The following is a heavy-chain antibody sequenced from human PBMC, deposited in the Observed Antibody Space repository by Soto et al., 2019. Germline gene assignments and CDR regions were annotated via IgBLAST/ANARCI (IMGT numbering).Heavy chain of an antibody. CDR2: ISSTSSTI. V-gene: IGHV3-48*02. CDR1: GFRFNSYS. Sequence: PGGSLRLSCAASGFRFNSYSMNWVRQAPGKGLEWVSYISSTSSTIYYADSVKGRFTVSRDNARNSLYLQMNSLRDEDTALYYCAREKIVLAPAAVRWFDPWGQGTLVTVSS. J-gene: IGHJ5*02. D-gene: IGHD2-2*01. CDR3: AREKIVLAPAAVRWFDP.